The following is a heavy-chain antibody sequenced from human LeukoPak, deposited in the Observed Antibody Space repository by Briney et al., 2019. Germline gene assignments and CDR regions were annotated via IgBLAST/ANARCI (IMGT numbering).Heavy chain of an antibody. CDR1: GFTFSDYY. CDR2: ISGSSTNT. J-gene: IGHJ4*02. Sequence: PGGSLRLSCAASGFTFSDYYMSWIRQAPGKGLEWVSYISGSSTNTNYADSVKGRFTISRDNAKNSLYLQMNSLRGEDTAVYYCARGHGDFDYWGQGTLVTVSS. V-gene: IGHV3-11*05. CDR3: ARGHGDFDY. D-gene: IGHD3-10*01.